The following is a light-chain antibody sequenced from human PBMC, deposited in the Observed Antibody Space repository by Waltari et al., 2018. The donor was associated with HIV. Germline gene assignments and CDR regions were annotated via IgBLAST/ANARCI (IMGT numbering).Light chain of an antibody. CDR2: ANA. J-gene: IGLJ3*02. Sequence: QSLLTQPPSVSATPGQRITISCTGNKSNIGAGHDVNWYRQLPGTAPRHLIFANANRPSGGPDRISGSKSTASASLAITGLQAEDEGYYYCQSSDIRLHGLCVFGGGTKVTVL. CDR1: KSNIGAGHD. CDR3: QSSDIRLHGLCV. V-gene: IGLV1-40*01.